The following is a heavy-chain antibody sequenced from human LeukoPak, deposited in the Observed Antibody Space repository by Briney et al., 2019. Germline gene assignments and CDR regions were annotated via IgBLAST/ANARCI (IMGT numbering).Heavy chain of an antibody. Sequence: GASVKVSCKASGYTFTSYDINWVRQAPGQGLEWMGIINPSGGSTSYAQKFQGRVTMTRDTSTSTVYMELSSLRSEDTAVYYCAREVRVGATLSYYYGMDVWGQGTTVTVSS. CDR1: GYTFTSYD. D-gene: IGHD1-26*01. V-gene: IGHV1-46*01. J-gene: IGHJ6*02. CDR3: AREVRVGATLSYYYGMDV. CDR2: INPSGGST.